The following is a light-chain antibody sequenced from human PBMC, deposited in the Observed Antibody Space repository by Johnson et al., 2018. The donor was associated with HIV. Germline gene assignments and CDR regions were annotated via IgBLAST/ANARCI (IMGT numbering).Light chain of an antibody. CDR3: GTWDSSLSVLYV. V-gene: IGLV1-51*02. CDR2: ENN. J-gene: IGLJ1*01. Sequence: QPVLTQPPSVSAAPGQKVTISCSGSSSNIGNNYVSWYQQLPGTAPKLLIYENNKRPSGIPDRFSGSKSGTSATLDITGLQTGDEADYYCGTWDSSLSVLYVFGTGTKVTVL. CDR1: SSNIGNNY.